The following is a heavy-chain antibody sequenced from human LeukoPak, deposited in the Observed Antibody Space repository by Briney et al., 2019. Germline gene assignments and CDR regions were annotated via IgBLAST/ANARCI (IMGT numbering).Heavy chain of an antibody. V-gene: IGHV4-38-2*02. CDR1: GYSISSGYY. CDR3: ARRAVAGTGAFDI. J-gene: IGHJ3*02. Sequence: SETLSLTCTVSGYSISSGYYWGWIRQPPGKGLEWIGSIYHSGSTYYNPSLKSRVTISVDTSKNQFSLNLTSVTAADTAVYYCARRAVAGTGAFDIWGQGTMVTVSP. CDR2: IYHSGST. D-gene: IGHD6-19*01.